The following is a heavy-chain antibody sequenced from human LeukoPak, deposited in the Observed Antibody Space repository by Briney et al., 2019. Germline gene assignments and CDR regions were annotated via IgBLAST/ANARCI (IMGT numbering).Heavy chain of an antibody. J-gene: IGHJ5*02. V-gene: IGHV1-69*05. CDR3: AREVVAATTNWFDP. D-gene: IGHD2-15*01. Sequence: GASVKVSCKASGYPFTSNGISWVRQAPGQGLEWMGGIIPIFGTANYAQKFQGRVTITTDESTSTAYMELSSLRSEDTAVYYCAREVVAATTNWFDPWGQGTLVTVSS. CDR1: GYPFTSNG. CDR2: IIPIFGTA.